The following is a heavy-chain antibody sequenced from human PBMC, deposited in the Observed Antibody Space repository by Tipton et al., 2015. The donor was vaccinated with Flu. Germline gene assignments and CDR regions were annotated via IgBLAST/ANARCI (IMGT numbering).Heavy chain of an antibody. V-gene: IGHV1-46*01. CDR3: TRDRGDSSGYDLGCFDY. J-gene: IGHJ4*02. CDR2: INPSGGYT. D-gene: IGHD3-22*01. CDR1: GYTFTSYY. Sequence: QLVQSGAEVKKPGASVQVSCKASGYTFTSYYMHWVRQAPGQGREWMGIINPSGGYTRNAQKFQGRVTMTRDTSTSSDYMQLSSLRSEDTAVYYCTRDRGDSSGYDLGCFDYWGQGNIVTVSS.